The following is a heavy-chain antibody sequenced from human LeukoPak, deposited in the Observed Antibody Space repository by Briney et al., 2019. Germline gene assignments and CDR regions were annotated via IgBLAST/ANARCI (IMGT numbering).Heavy chain of an antibody. V-gene: IGHV4-59*08. CDR3: ARQAEHYDILTGYSQRGVYYYYYYMDV. CDR1: GGSISSYY. J-gene: IGHJ6*03. CDR2: IYYSGST. Sequence: SETLSLTCTVSGGSISSYYWSWIRQPPGKGLEWIGYIYYSGSTNYNPSLKSRVTISVDTSKNQFSLKLSSVTAADTAVYYCARQAEHYDILTGYSQRGVYYYYYYMDVWGKGTTVTVSS. D-gene: IGHD3-9*01.